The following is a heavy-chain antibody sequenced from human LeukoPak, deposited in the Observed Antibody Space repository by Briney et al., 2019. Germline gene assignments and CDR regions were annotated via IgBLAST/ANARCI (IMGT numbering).Heavy chain of an antibody. CDR3: TTRRPFNY. D-gene: IGHD6-6*01. J-gene: IGHJ4*02. V-gene: IGHV3-15*01. CDR2: IKSKTGGGTT. CDR1: GFTFSNAW. Sequence: GGSLRLSCAASGFTFSNAWMSWVRQAPGKGLEWVGRIKSKTGGGTTDYAAPVKGRFTISRDDSKNTLYLQMNSLKTEDTAVYYCTTRRPFNYWGQGTLVTVSS.